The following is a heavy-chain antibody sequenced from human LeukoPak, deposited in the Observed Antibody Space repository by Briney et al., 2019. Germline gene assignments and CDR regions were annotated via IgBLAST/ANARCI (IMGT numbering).Heavy chain of an antibody. D-gene: IGHD3-3*02. CDR1: GDTLIEFS. V-gene: IGHV1-24*01. J-gene: IGHJ4*02. Sequence: ASVKVSCKVSGDTLIEFSMHWVRQAPGKGLEWLGAFDPEDGETIYAQKFQDRFTMTEDTSTNTAYMALSSLTSEDTAVYYCATARDSDRHLFWGPGTLVTVSS. CDR3: ATARDSDRHLF. CDR2: FDPEDGET.